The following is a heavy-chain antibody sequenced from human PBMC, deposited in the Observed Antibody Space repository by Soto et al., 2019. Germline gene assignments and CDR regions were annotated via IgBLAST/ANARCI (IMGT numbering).Heavy chain of an antibody. CDR2: IKRNADGGTA. J-gene: IGHJ4*02. V-gene: IGHV3-15*01. CDR3: ATAASKVTTIDC. D-gene: IGHD4-17*01. Sequence: EVQLVESGGGLVKPGGSLRLSCAASGFTFSNAWMSWVRQAPGKGLEWVGRIKRNADGGTADYAAPVKGRFTISRDYARNTLYLQMNGRKTEDTAVYYCATAASKVTTIDCWSQGTLVTVSS. CDR1: GFTFSNAW.